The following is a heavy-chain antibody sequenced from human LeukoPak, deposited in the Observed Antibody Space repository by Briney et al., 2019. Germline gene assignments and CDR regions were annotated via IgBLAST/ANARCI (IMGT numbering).Heavy chain of an antibody. CDR2: ISSHAGSI. J-gene: IGHJ4*02. D-gene: IGHD6-13*01. CDR1: GSTFSSYE. V-gene: IGHV3-48*03. CDR3: ARVGALSSSWLLY. Sequence: GGSLRLSCSASGSTFSSYEMNWVRQAPGKGLEWVSSISSHAGSIYYADSVKGRFTISRDNTKNSLYLQMKSLRAEDTAVYYCARVGALSSSWLLYWGQGTLVTVSS.